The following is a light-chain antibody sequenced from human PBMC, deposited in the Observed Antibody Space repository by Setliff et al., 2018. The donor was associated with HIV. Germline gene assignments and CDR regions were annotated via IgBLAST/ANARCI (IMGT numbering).Light chain of an antibody. J-gene: IGLJ1*01. CDR2: EVS. Sequence: QSALTQPASVSGSPGQSITISCTGTSSDVGSYNLVSWYQQHPGKAPKLMIYEVSRRPSGVSNRLSGSKSGNTASLTISGLQAEDEADYYCCSYAGSNTYVLGAGTKVTVL. V-gene: IGLV2-23*02. CDR3: CSYAGSNTYV. CDR1: SSDVGSYNL.